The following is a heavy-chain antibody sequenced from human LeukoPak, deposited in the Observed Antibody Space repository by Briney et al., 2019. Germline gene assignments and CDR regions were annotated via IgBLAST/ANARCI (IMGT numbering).Heavy chain of an antibody. CDR3: ARARGISAAVHY. D-gene: IGHD6-13*01. J-gene: IGHJ4*02. CDR2: IYYTGTT. Sequence: SETLSLTCSVSGGSINSYYWTWIRQPPRKGLEWIGYIYYTGTTNYNPSLESRVTMSVDTSKNQFSLKLSSVTAADTAVYYCARARGISAAVHYWGQGTLVTVSS. V-gene: IGHV4-59*01. CDR1: GGSINSYY.